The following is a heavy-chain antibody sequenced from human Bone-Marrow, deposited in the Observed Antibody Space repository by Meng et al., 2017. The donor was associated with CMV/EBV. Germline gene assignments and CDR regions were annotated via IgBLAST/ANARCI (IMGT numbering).Heavy chain of an antibody. CDR1: GFTFSSYG. V-gene: IGHV3-21*01. J-gene: IGHJ3*01. Sequence: GGSLRLSCAASGFTFSSYGMNWVRQAPRKGLEWVSSISSSSSYIYYADSVKGRFTISRDNAKNSLYLQMNSLRAEDTAVYYCAKDLTGDNAFDVWGQGTMVTVSS. CDR3: AKDLTGDNAFDV. CDR2: ISSSSSYI. D-gene: IGHD1-26*01.